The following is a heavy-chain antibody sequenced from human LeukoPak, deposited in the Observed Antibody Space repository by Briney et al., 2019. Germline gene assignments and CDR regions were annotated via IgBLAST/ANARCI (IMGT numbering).Heavy chain of an antibody. CDR3: TKNTGDFDI. CDR2: VKSVAEGGAS. D-gene: IGHD4-17*01. J-gene: IGHJ3*02. Sequence: QTGGSLRLSCVFPSLIFSHAWMNWVRQAPGKGLEWVGRVKSVAEGGASEYGTPVKGRFTISRDDSKKTVYLQMHNLSTEDTALCYCTKNTGDFDIWGQGTMVIVSS. V-gene: IGHV3-15*07. CDR1: SLIFSHAW.